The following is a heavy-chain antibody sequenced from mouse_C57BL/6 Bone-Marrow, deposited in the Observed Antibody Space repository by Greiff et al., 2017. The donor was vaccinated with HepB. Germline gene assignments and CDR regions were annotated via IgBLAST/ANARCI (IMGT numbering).Heavy chain of an antibody. V-gene: IGHV7-1*01. CDR2: SRNKANDYTT. Sequence: EVKLMESGGGLVQSGRSLRLSCATSGFTFSDFYMEWVRQAPGKGLEWIAASRNKANDYTTEYSASVKGRFIVSRDTSQSILYLQMNALRAEDTAIYYCARDAGGYGGYYFDYWGQGTTLTVSS. J-gene: IGHJ2*01. CDR1: GFTFSDFY. D-gene: IGHD2-2*01. CDR3: ARDAGGYGGYYFDY.